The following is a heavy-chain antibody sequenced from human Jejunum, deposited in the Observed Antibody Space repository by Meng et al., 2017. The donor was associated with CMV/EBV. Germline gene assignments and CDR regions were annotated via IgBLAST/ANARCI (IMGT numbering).Heavy chain of an antibody. V-gene: IGHV3-23*01. CDR2: ISTSGDNT. D-gene: IGHD6-13*01. Sequence: FSNYAMHWVRRAPGKGLEWVSFISTSGDNTYYADAVKGRFTISRDNSKNTLYLQMNSLRAEDTAVYYCAKRGKAAGRDYYNAVDVWGQGTTVTVSS. CDR3: AKRGKAAGRDYYNAVDV. CDR1: FSNYA. J-gene: IGHJ6*02.